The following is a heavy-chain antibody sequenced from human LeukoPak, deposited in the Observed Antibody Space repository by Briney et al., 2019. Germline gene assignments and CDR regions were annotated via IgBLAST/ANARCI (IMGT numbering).Heavy chain of an antibody. CDR3: ARDSSGYHFDD. CDR1: GFTVRNNY. V-gene: IGHV3-66*01. J-gene: IGHJ4*02. Sequence: GGSLRLSCAASGFTVRNNYMSWVRQAPGKGLEWVSVIYRGGTTYYADSAKGRFTISRDNSKNTLYLQMNSLRAEDTAVYYCARDSSGYHFDDWGQGTLVTVSS. D-gene: IGHD3-22*01. CDR2: IYRGGTT.